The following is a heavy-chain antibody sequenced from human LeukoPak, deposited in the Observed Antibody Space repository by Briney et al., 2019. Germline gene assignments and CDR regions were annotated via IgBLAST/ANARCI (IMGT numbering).Heavy chain of an antibody. CDR1: GGTFSSYA. Sequence: SVRVSCKASGGTFSSYAISWVRQAPGQGLEWMGGIIPIFGTANYAQKFQGRVTITADESTSTAYMELSSLRSEDTAVYYCARGAGYYKPLVYWGQGTLVTVSS. CDR2: IIPIFGTA. CDR3: ARGAGYYKPLVY. J-gene: IGHJ4*02. D-gene: IGHD3-9*01. V-gene: IGHV1-69*13.